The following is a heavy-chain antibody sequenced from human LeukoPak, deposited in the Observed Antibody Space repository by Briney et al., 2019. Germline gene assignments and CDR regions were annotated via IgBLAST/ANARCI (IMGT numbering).Heavy chain of an antibody. Sequence: SETLSLTCAVYGGSFSGYYWSWIRQPPGKGLEWIGEINHSGSTNYNPSLKSRVTISVDTSKNQFSLKLSSVTAADTAVYYCARGVVAAGYFDYWGQRTLVTVSS. CDR3: ARGVVAAGYFDY. J-gene: IGHJ4*02. D-gene: IGHD2-15*01. V-gene: IGHV4-34*01. CDR1: GGSFSGYY. CDR2: INHSGST.